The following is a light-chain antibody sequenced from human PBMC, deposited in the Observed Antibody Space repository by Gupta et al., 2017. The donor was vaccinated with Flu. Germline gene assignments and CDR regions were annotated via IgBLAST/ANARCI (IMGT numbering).Light chain of an antibody. V-gene: IGLV3-1*01. Sequence: SYELTQPPSVSVSPGQTARLSCSGDRLGDEYAWWYQQKPGQSPVLVIYQDNKRPSGIPERFSGSSAGNTVTLTISGTQAMDEADYYCQAWDSSTVVFGGGTKLTVL. CDR2: QDN. CDR1: RLGDEY. J-gene: IGLJ2*01. CDR3: QAWDSSTVV.